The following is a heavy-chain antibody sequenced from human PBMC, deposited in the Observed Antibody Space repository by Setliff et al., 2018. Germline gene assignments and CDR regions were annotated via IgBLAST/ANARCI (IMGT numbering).Heavy chain of an antibody. CDR2: IYNSDST. D-gene: IGHD1-7*01. CDR1: GLTFSNYD. Sequence: GGSLRLSCAASGLTFSNYDMTWLRQAPGRGLEWVSVIYNSDSTYYADSVKGRFTISRDDSKNMVNLQMNSLRAEDTAVYYCARGSLSGTTHPSDYWGQGTLVTVSS. CDR3: ARGSLSGTTHPSDY. V-gene: IGHV3-53*01. J-gene: IGHJ4*02.